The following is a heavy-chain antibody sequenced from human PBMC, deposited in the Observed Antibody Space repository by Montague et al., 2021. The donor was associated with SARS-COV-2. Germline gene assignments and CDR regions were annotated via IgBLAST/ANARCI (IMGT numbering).Heavy chain of an antibody. CDR1: GYNFRSYW. CDR2: IYVGDSDA. D-gene: IGHD5-24*01. J-gene: IGHJ4*02. CDR3: ARLEVATANYFDF. V-gene: IGHV5-51*01. Sequence: QSGAEVKKPGESLQISCKASGYNFRSYWIGWVRQMLGKGLEWMGRIYVGDSDARYSPSFQGQVTISADKSINTAYLQLRSLKASDTAMYYCARLEVATANYFDFWGQGTVVTVSS.